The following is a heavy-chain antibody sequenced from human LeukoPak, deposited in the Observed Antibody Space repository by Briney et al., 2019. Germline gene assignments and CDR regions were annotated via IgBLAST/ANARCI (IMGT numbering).Heavy chain of an antibody. CDR1: GFTFSSYG. Sequence: QPGRSLRLSCAASGFTFSSYGMHWVRQAPGKGLEWVAVISYDGSNKYYADSVKGRFTISRDNSKNTLYLQMNSLRAEDTAVYYCAKDRFNWLFIFDYWGQGTLVTVSS. CDR3: AKDRFNWLFIFDY. CDR2: ISYDGSNK. V-gene: IGHV3-30*18. J-gene: IGHJ4*02. D-gene: IGHD3-9*01.